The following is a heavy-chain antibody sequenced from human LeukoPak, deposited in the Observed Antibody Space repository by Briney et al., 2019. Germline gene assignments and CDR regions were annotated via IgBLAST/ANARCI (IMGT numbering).Heavy chain of an antibody. CDR3: ARVDGYSSSWTTTFFDY. D-gene: IGHD6-13*01. V-gene: IGHV4-61*02. J-gene: IGHJ4*02. Sequence: TPSQTLSLTCTVSGGSISSGSYYWSWIRQPAGKGLEWIGRIYTSGSTYYNPSLKSRVTISVDTSKNQFSLKLSSVTTADTAVYYCARVDGYSSSWTTTFFDYWGQGTLVTVSS. CDR2: IYTSGST. CDR1: GGSISSGSYY.